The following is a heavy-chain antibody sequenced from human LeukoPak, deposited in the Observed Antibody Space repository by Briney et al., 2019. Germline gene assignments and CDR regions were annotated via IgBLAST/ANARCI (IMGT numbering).Heavy chain of an antibody. CDR3: ASPAVYSSSWYYFDY. D-gene: IGHD6-13*01. CDR2: IYSGDNT. J-gene: IGHJ4*02. V-gene: IGHV3-66*01. CDR1: GFTVSRYY. Sequence: GGSLRLSCAVSGFTVSRYYMSWVRQAPGKGLEWVSIIYSGDNTYYADSVKGRFTISRDNSKNTLYLQMNSLRAEDTAVYYCASPAVYSSSWYYFDYWGQGTLVTVSS.